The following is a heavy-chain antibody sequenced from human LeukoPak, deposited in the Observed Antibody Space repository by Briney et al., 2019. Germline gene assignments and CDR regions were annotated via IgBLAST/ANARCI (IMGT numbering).Heavy chain of an antibody. CDR2: IHEGETT. D-gene: IGHD1-1*01. V-gene: IGHV4-38-2*02. CDR1: GYSISSGHY. J-gene: IGHJ4*02. Sequence: PSETLSLTCTVSGYSISSGHYWGWIRQPPGKGLEWIGSIHEGETTYYNPSLKTRLTISLDTSKNQFSLQLSSVTAADTAVYYCASNWSDFDYWGQGILVTVSS. CDR3: ASNWSDFDY.